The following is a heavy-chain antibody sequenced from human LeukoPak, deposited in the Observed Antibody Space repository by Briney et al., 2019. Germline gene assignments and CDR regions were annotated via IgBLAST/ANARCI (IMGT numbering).Heavy chain of an antibody. V-gene: IGHV1-46*01. J-gene: IGHJ6*02. CDR1: GCTFTSYY. Sequence: ASVKVSCKASGCTFTSYYMHWVRQAPGQGLEWMGIINPSGGSTSYAQKFQGRVTMTRDTSTSTVYMELSSLRSEDTVVYYCARDLSSSSDYYYYYGMDVWGQGTTVTVSS. CDR2: INPSGGST. D-gene: IGHD6-6*01. CDR3: ARDLSSSSDYYYYYGMDV.